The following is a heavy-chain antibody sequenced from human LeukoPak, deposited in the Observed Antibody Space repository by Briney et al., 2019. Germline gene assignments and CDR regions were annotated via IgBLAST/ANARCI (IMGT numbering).Heavy chain of an antibody. CDR2: INHSGST. V-gene: IGHV4-34*01. Sequence: SETLSLTCAAYGGSFSGYYWSWIRQPPGKGLEWIGEINHSGSTNYNPSLKSRVTISVDTSKNQFSLKLSSVTAADTAVYYCARVYYYDSSGYYYWDYYYYYGMDVWGQGTTVTVSS. J-gene: IGHJ6*02. CDR1: GGSFSGYY. D-gene: IGHD3-22*01. CDR3: ARVYYYDSSGYYYWDYYYYYGMDV.